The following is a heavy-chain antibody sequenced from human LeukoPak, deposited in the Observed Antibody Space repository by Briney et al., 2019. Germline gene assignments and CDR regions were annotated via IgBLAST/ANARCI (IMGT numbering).Heavy chain of an antibody. D-gene: IGHD2-21*02. J-gene: IGHJ3*02. CDR1: GFTVSNNY. CDR2: IYSGGST. Sequence: GESPRLSCAISGFTVSNNYMSWVRQPPGKGLEWVSVIYSGGSTYYADSVKGRFTISRDTSKNTLYLQMNSLRAEDTAVYYCARGGGAYCGGDCFRAFDIWGQGTMVTVSP. CDR3: ARGGGAYCGGDCFRAFDI. V-gene: IGHV3-53*01.